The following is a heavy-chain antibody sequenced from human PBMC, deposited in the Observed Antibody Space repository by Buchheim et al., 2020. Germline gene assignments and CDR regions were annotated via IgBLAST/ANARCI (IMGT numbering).Heavy chain of an antibody. Sequence: QVQLVESGGGVVQPGRSLRLSCAASGFTFSSYAMHWVRQAPGKGLEWVAVISYDGSNKYYADSVKGRFTISRDNSKNTLYLQMNSLRAEDTAVYYCANLVASGSYAFDYWGQGTL. CDR1: GFTFSSYA. D-gene: IGHD1-26*01. CDR3: ANLVASGSYAFDY. CDR2: ISYDGSNK. V-gene: IGHV3-30-3*01. J-gene: IGHJ4*02.